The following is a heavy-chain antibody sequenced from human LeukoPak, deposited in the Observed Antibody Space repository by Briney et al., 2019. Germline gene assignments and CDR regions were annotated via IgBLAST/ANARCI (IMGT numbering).Heavy chain of an antibody. Sequence: GASVTVSCKASGYTFTGYYMHWVRQAPGQGLEWMGWINPNSGGTNYAQKFQGRVTMTRDTSISTAYMELSRLRSDDTAVYYCARVPNDYGDSNWFDPWGQGTLVTVSS. CDR3: ARVPNDYGDSNWFDP. CDR2: INPNSGGT. CDR1: GYTFTGYY. J-gene: IGHJ5*02. V-gene: IGHV1-2*02. D-gene: IGHD4-17*01.